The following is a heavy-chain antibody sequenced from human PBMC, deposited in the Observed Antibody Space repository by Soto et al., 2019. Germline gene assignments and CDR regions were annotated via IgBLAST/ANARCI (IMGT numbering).Heavy chain of an antibody. V-gene: IGHV1-2*04. J-gene: IGHJ4*02. D-gene: IGHD6-19*01. Sequence: GASVKVSCKASGYTFTGYYMHWVRQAPGQGLEWMGWINPNSGGTNYAQKFQGWVTMTRDTSISTAYMELSRLRSDDTAVYYCARGSTTLSIAVAGTPSFGYFDYWGQGTLVTVPQ. CDR1: GYTFTGYY. CDR3: ARGSTTLSIAVAGTPSFGYFDY. CDR2: INPNSGGT.